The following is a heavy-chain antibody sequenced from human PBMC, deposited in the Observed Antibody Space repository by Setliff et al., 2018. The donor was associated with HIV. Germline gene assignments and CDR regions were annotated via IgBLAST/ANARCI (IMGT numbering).Heavy chain of an antibody. CDR2: IYHTGGT. CDR3: ARYHIGGIQYFQH. J-gene: IGHJ1*01. CDR1: GASISTGEYY. D-gene: IGHD2-21*01. Sequence: SETLSLTCSVSGASISTGEYYWSWVRQYPGRGLEWIGYIYHTGGTSYNPSLKSRLSVSLDTSRNQFSLKLTSVTAADTAIYYCARYHIGGIQYFQHWGQGALVTVSS. V-gene: IGHV4-30-4*01.